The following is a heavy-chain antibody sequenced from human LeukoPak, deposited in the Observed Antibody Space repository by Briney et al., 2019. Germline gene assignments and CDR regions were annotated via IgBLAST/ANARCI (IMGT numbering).Heavy chain of an antibody. CDR1: GGSITNTNY. CDR3: AREGGPYRPLDY. Sequence: SGTLSLTCGVSGGSITNTNYWTWVRQPPGKGMEWIGEVNLQGSTNYNPSLMGRVAISVDKSENHVSLQLTSVTAADTAVYYCAREGGPYRPLDYSGQGTLVTVSS. V-gene: IGHV4-4*02. J-gene: IGHJ4*02. CDR2: VNLQGST.